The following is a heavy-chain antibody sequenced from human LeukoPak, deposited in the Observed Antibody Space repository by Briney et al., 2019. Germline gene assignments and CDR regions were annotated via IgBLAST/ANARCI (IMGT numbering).Heavy chain of an antibody. CDR1: GYTFTSYY. V-gene: IGHV1-46*01. Sequence: GASVKVSCKASGYTFTSYYMHWVRQAPGQGLEWMGIINPSGGSTSYAQKFQGRVTMTRDTSTSTVYMELSSVTAADTAVYYCARVVEGPDFWSSYYKDWYFDLWGRGTLVTVSS. J-gene: IGHJ2*01. D-gene: IGHD3-3*01. CDR2: INPSGGST. CDR3: ARVVEGPDFWSSYYKDWYFDL.